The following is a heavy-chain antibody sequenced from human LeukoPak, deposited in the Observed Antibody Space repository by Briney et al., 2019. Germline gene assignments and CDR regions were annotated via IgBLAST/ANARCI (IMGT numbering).Heavy chain of an antibody. CDR1: GGSFSGYY. J-gene: IGHJ4*02. Sequence: PSETLSLTCAVYGGSFSGYYWSWIRQPPGKGLEWIGEINHSGSTNYNPSLKSRVAMSVDTSKNQFSLKLSSVTAADTAVYYCARAVLGSGWPFDYWGQGTLVTFSS. V-gene: IGHV4-34*01. CDR2: INHSGST. CDR3: ARAVLGSGWPFDY. D-gene: IGHD6-19*01.